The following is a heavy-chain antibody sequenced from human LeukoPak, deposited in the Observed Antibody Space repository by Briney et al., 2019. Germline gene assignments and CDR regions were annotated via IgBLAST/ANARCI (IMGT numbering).Heavy chain of an antibody. Sequence: SETLSLTCAVYGGSFSGYYWSWIRQPPGKGLEWIGEINHSGSTNYNPSLKSRVTISVDTSKNQFSLKLSSVTAADTAVYYCARQFRYGGNSPALDYWGQGTLVTVSS. CDR1: GGSFSGYY. CDR3: ARQFRYGGNSPALDY. J-gene: IGHJ4*02. D-gene: IGHD4-23*01. V-gene: IGHV4-34*01. CDR2: INHSGST.